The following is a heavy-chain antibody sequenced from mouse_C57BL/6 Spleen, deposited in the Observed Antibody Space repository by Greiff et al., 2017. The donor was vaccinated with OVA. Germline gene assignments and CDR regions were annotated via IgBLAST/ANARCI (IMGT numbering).Heavy chain of an antibody. Sequence: QVQLQQPGAELVKPGASVKLSCPASGYTFTSYWMHWVKQRPGQGLEWIGMIRPNSGSTNYTEKFKSKATLPVDKSSSTAYMQLSSLTSEASAVYYCARGGYYGSSFDYWGQGTTLTVSS. CDR2: IRPNSGST. CDR3: ARGGYYGSSFDY. V-gene: IGHV1-64*01. J-gene: IGHJ2*01. CDR1: GYTFTSYW. D-gene: IGHD1-1*01.